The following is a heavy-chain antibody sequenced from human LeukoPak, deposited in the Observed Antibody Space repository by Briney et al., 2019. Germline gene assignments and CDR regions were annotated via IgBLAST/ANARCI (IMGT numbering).Heavy chain of an antibody. D-gene: IGHD3-9*01. CDR3: ARDRELRYFDWFLVY. Sequence: PGGSLRLSCAASGFTFSSYWMSWVRQAPGKGLEWVANIKQDGSEKYYVDSVKGRFTISRDNAENSLYLQMNSLRAEDTAVYYCARDRELRYFDWFLVYWGQGTLVTVSS. CDR1: GFTFSSYW. CDR2: IKQDGSEK. J-gene: IGHJ4*02. V-gene: IGHV3-7*03.